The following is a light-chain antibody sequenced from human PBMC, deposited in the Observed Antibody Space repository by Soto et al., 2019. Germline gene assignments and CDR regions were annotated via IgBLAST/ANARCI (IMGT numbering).Light chain of an antibody. CDR2: GAS. J-gene: IGKJ2*01. Sequence: EIVLTQSPGTLSLSPGERATLSCRASQSVTSNYLAWYQQTPGQAPRLLISGASTRATGVPDRFSGSGSGTDFTLTISRLEPEDFGIYYCQQYAISPYAFGQGTKVDIK. CDR3: QQYAISPYA. V-gene: IGKV3-20*01. CDR1: QSVTSNY.